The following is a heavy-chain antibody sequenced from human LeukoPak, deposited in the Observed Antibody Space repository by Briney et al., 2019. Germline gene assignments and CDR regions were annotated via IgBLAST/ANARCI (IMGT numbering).Heavy chain of an antibody. CDR3: ARLRDYSNVPH. CDR2: IYYSGST. D-gene: IGHD4-11*01. V-gene: IGHV4-39*01. CDR1: GGSISSSSYY. Sequence: SETLSLTCTVPGGSISSSSYYWGWIRQPPGKGLEWIGSIYYSGSTYYNPSLKSRVTISVDTSKNQFSLKLSSVTAADTAVYYCARLRDYSNVPHWGQGTLVTVSS. J-gene: IGHJ4*02.